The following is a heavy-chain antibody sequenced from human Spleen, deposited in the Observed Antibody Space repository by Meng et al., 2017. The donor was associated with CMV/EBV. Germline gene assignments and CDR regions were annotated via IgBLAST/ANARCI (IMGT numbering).Heavy chain of an antibody. D-gene: IGHD4-17*01. V-gene: IGHV3-66*02. J-gene: IGHJ4*02. Sequence: GGSLRLSCAASGFTFSSYAMSWVRQAPGKGLEWVSIIYIGGSTYYADSVRGRFTISRDNSKNTLYLQMNSLRAEDTAVYYCARDPHHYGDYTLGYYFESWGQGTLVTVSS. CDR3: ARDPHHYGDYTLGYYFES. CDR1: GFTFSSYA. CDR2: IYIGGST.